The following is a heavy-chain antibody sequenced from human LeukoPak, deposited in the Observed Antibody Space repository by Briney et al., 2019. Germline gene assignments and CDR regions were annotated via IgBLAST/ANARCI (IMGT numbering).Heavy chain of an antibody. V-gene: IGHV3-11*06. CDR1: GFTFSDYY. Sequence: GGSLRLSCAASGFTFSDYYMSWIRQAPGTGLEGVSYISSSSAYTDYADSVKGRFSISRDNAKNPLYLQMNSLRAEDTAVYYCAREGGLRLTTRYFDYWGQGTLVTVSS. J-gene: IGHJ4*02. CDR3: AREGGLRLTTRYFDY. CDR2: ISSSSAYT. D-gene: IGHD4-17*01.